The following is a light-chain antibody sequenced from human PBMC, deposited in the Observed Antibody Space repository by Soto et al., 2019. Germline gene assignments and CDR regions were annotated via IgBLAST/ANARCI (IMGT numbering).Light chain of an antibody. CDR2: WAS. CDR3: QQYYSTPWT. Sequence: DLVMTPSPVSLAVSLSGRAHINCKSSQSVLYSSNNKNYLAWYQQKPGQPPKLLIYWASTRESGVPDRFSGSGSGTDFTLTISSLQAEDVAVYYCQQYYSTPWTFGQGTKGDIK. V-gene: IGKV4-1*01. J-gene: IGKJ1*01. CDR1: QSVLYSSNNKNY.